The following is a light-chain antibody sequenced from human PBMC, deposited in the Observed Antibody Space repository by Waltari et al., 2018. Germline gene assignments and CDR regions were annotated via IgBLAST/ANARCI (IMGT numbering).Light chain of an antibody. Sequence: QPALTQPASVSGSPGQSITISCTGTSSDVGGYNHVSWYQQDPGKVPKLIIYDVSERPSGVSDRFSGSKSGNTASLTISGVQAEDETDYYCSSYTNRNTLIFGGGTKLTVL. J-gene: IGLJ2*01. CDR2: DVS. V-gene: IGLV2-14*01. CDR1: SSDVGGYNH. CDR3: SSYTNRNTLI.